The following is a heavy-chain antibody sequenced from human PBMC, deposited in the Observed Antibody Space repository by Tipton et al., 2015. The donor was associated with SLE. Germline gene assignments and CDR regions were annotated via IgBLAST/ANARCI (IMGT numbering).Heavy chain of an antibody. V-gene: IGHV3-21*03. D-gene: IGHD1-1*01. Sequence: GSLRLSCAASGFTFSSYSMNWVRQAPGKGLEWVSSISSSSNYIYYADSVKGRFTISRDNAKNSLFLQMNSLRAEDTAVYYCASIRTTRNAFDVWGQGTVVTVSS. CDR2: ISSSSNYI. CDR3: ASIRTTRNAFDV. CDR1: GFTFSSYS. J-gene: IGHJ3*01.